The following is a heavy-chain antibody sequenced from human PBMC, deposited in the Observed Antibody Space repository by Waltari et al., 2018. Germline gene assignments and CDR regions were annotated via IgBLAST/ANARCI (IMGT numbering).Heavy chain of an antibody. CDR2: IYYSRRT. D-gene: IGHD6-13*01. V-gene: IGHV4-39*01. CDR1: GASIRRSSSS. Sequence: QLQLQESGPGLVKPSEPLSPPCPVSGASIRRSSSSWGWLRQPPRKGLEWIGSIYYSRRTYYNPSLKSRVTISVDTSKNQFSLKLSSVTAADTAVYYCARRGSSSWSYYYYYMDVWGKGTTVTVSS. CDR3: ARRGSSSWSYYYYYMDV. J-gene: IGHJ6*03.